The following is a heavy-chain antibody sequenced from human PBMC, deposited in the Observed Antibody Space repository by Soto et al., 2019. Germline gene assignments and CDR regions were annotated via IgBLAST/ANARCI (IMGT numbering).Heavy chain of an antibody. CDR2: IYPGDSDI. CDR1: GYTFTSYW. V-gene: IGHV5-51*01. CDR3: ARHGQLGTWFDL. D-gene: IGHD1-1*01. Sequence: PGESLKISCKGSGYTFTSYWIAWVRQMPGKGLEWMGVIYPGDSDIRYSPSFQGQVTISAEKSISTVYLQWSSLKASDTAIYYCARHGQLGTWFDLWGQGTLVTVSS. J-gene: IGHJ5*02.